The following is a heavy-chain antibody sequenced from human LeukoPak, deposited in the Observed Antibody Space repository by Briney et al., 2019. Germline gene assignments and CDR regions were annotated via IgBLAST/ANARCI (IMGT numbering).Heavy chain of an antibody. D-gene: IGHD3-10*01. J-gene: IGHJ4*02. CDR1: GFTFSSYA. V-gene: IGHV3-30*04. CDR2: ISYDGSNK. Sequence: GGSLRLSCAASGFTFSSYAMHWVRQAPGKGLEWVAVISYDGSNKYYADSVKGRFTISRDNSKNTLYLQMNSLRAEDTAVYYCARPQYGSGIGYWGQGTLVTVSS. CDR3: ARPQYGSGIGY.